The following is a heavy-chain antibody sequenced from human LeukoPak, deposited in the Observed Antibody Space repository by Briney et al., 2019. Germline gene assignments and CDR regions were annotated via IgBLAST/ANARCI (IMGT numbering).Heavy chain of an antibody. V-gene: IGHV3-15*01. CDR2: IKSKADGGTT. CDR3: TTYKGYCSSTRCFYYFDY. CDR1: GFTVSNAW. Sequence: GGSLRLSCAASGFTVSNAWMSWVRQAPGKGLEWVGRIKSKADGGTTVYAAPVKGRFTISRDDSKDTLYLQMNSLKTEDTAVYYCTTYKGYCSSTRCFYYFDYWGEGTLVTVSS. D-gene: IGHD2-2*01. J-gene: IGHJ4*02.